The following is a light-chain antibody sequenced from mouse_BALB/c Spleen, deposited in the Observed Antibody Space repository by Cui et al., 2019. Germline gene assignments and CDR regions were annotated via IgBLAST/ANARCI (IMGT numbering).Light chain of an antibody. V-gene: IGKV2-109*01. CDR2: QMY. CDR1: KSLLLSNGITY. CDR3: AQNRELPT. J-gene: IGKJ1*01. Sequence: DIVMTQAEFPNTVTLGTSASISCRSSKSLLLSNGITYLQWYLQKPGQSPQLLIYQMYHLASGVPDRFSSSGSGTDFTLRINRVEADDVGVYYCAQNRELPTFGGGTKLEIK.